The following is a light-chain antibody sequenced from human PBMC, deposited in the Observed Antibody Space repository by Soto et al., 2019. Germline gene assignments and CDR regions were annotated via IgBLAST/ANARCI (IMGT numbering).Light chain of an antibody. CDR2: EVS. Sequence: QLVPTQPPSASGSPGQSVTISCTGTSSDVGGYNYVSWYQQHPGKAPKLMIYEVSKRPSGVPDRFSGSKSGNTASLTVSGLQAEDEADYYCSSYAGSNNLVFGGGTQLTVL. CDR1: SSDVGGYNY. J-gene: IGLJ2*01. CDR3: SSYAGSNNLV. V-gene: IGLV2-8*01.